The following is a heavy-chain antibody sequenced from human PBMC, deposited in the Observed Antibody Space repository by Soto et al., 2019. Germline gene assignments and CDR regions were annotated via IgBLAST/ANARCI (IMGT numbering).Heavy chain of an antibody. D-gene: IGHD6-13*01. CDR2: ISAYNGNT. J-gene: IGHJ4*02. Sequence: ASVKVSCKASGYTFTSYGISWVRQAPGQGLEWMGWISAYNGNTNYAQKLQGRVTMTTDTSTSTAYMELRSLRSDDTAVYYCARDTHTGYSSSWPDYWGQGTMVTVYS. CDR1: GYTFTSYG. V-gene: IGHV1-18*04. CDR3: ARDTHTGYSSSWPDY.